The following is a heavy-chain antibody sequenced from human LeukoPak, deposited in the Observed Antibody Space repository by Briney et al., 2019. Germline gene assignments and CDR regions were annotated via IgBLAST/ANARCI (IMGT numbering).Heavy chain of an antibody. Sequence: SETLSLTCTVSGGSISSYYWNWIRQPPGKGLEWIGYIYYSGSTNYNPSLKSRVTISVDTSKNQFSLKLSSVTAADTAVYYCARQNRGFIAAAGTDFDYWGHGTMVTVSS. CDR3: ARQNRGFIAAAGTDFDY. D-gene: IGHD6-13*01. CDR1: GGSISSYY. V-gene: IGHV4-59*01. CDR2: IYYSGST. J-gene: IGHJ4*01.